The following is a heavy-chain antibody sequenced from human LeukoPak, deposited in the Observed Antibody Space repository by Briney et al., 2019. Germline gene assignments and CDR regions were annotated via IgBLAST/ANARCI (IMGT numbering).Heavy chain of an antibody. V-gene: IGHV4-59*01. D-gene: IGHD5-18*01. CDR1: GGSISSYY. CDR2: IYYSGST. J-gene: IGHJ6*03. Sequence: MSSETLSLTCTGSGGSISSYYWSWIRQPPGKGLEWIGYIYYSGSTNYNPSLKSRVTISVDTSKNQFSLKLSSVTAADTAVYYCARLTAYYYMDVWGKGTTVTVSS. CDR3: ARLTAYYYMDV.